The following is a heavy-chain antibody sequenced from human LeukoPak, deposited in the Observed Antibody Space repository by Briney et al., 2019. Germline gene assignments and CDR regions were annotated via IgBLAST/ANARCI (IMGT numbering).Heavy chain of an antibody. CDR1: GGSISSGNYY. CDR2: IYTSGST. J-gene: IGHJ3*02. D-gene: IGHD4-17*01. V-gene: IGHV4-61*02. Sequence: TLSLTCTVSGGSISSGNYYWSWIRQPAGRGLEWIGRIYTSGSTNYNPSLKSRVTISVDTSKNQFSLKLSSVTAADTAVYYCARDPYGVTDAFDIWGQGTMVTVSS. CDR3: ARDPYGVTDAFDI.